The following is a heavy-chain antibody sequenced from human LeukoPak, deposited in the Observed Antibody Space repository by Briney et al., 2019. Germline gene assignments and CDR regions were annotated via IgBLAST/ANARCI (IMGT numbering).Heavy chain of an antibody. CDR3: ARDMYGGYSDY. V-gene: IGHV3-21*01. J-gene: IGHJ4*02. CDR1: GFTFSAYS. D-gene: IGHD2-8*01. Sequence: GGSLRLSCAASGFTFSAYSINWVRQAPGKGLEWVSSISHSGSPTYYADSMKGRFTISRDNAKNSWDLQMNSLRAENTAWYYCARDMYGGYSDYWGQGTLVTVSS. CDR2: ISHSGSPT.